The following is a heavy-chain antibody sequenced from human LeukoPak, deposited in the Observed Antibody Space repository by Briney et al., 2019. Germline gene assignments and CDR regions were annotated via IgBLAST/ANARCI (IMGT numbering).Heavy chain of an antibody. D-gene: IGHD2-21*02. CDR1: GFTVSSNS. Sequence: GGSLRLSCTVSGFTVSSNSMSWVRQAPGKGLEWVSFIYSDNTHYSDSVKGRFTISRDNSKNTLYLQMNSLRAEDTAVYYCARGAYCGGDCYPNWFDPWGQGTLVTVSS. J-gene: IGHJ5*02. CDR3: ARGAYCGGDCYPNWFDP. V-gene: IGHV3-53*01. CDR2: IYSDNT.